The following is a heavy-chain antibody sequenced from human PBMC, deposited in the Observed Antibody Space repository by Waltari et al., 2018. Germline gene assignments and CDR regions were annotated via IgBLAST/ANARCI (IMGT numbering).Heavy chain of an antibody. CDR2: ISSRSHYI. D-gene: IGHD3-9*01. V-gene: IGHV3-21*02. CDR1: GFIFSFRN. CDR3: VSDLRESRYMNFYDQ. J-gene: IGHJ4*02. Sequence: EVRLVESGGGMVRPGGSLRLSCATSGFIFSFRNMAWVRQAPGKGLEWVSSISSRSHYIYYAEAVRGRFTISRDNARNSVYLQMDSLRVGDTALYYCVSDLRESRYMNFYDQWGLGTLVTVSS.